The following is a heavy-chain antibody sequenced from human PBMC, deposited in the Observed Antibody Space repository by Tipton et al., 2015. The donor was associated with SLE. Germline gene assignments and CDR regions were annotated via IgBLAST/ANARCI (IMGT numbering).Heavy chain of an antibody. CDR2: INQDGSEK. D-gene: IGHD2/OR15-2a*01. CDR3: ARGPIYDFDAFDI. CDR1: GFTFSRYW. J-gene: IGHJ3*02. V-gene: IGHV3-7*01. Sequence: GSLRLSCVVSGFTFSRYWMSWVRQAPGKGLEWVANINQDGSEKYHVDSVKGRFTISRDNAKNSLDLQMNSLRVEDTAVYYCARGPIYDFDAFDIWGQGTMVTVSS.